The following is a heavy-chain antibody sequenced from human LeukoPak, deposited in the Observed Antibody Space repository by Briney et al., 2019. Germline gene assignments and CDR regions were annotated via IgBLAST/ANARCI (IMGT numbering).Heavy chain of an antibody. CDR2: IKQDGSER. V-gene: IGHV3-7*04. CDR1: GFTFSDYY. D-gene: IGHD2-15*01. J-gene: IGHJ4*02. Sequence: PGGSLRPSCAASGFTFSDYYMSWIRQAPGKGLEWVANIKQDGSERYYVDSVKGRFTISRDNAKNSLYLQMNSLRAVDTAVYYCARGPSGGNGFSYWGLGTLVTVSS. CDR3: ARGPSGGNGFSY.